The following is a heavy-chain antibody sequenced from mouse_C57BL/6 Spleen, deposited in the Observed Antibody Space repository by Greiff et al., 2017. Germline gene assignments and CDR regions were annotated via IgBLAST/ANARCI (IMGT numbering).Heavy chain of an antibody. Sequence: QVQLQQPGAELVKPGASVKMSCKASGYTFTSYWITWVKQRPGQGLEWIGDIYPGSGSTNYNEKFKSKATLTVDTSSSTAYMQLSSLTSEDSAVYYCARSIYYDYDPAWFAYWGQGTLVTVSA. CDR2: IYPGSGST. J-gene: IGHJ3*01. V-gene: IGHV1-55*01. CDR1: GYTFTSYW. CDR3: ARSIYYDYDPAWFAY. D-gene: IGHD2-4*01.